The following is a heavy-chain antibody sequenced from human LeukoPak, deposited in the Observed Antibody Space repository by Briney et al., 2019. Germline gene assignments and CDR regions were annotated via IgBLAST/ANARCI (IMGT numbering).Heavy chain of an antibody. Sequence: PSETLSLTCAVYGGSFSGYYWSWIRQPPGKGLEWIGYIHYSGSTSYNPSLQSRVYISLDSSQNQFSLNLHSVTAADTAVYYCARDFTKTASPDAFDFWGQGTLVIVSS. CDR1: GGSFSGYY. CDR3: ARDFTKTASPDAFDF. J-gene: IGHJ3*01. CDR2: IHYSGST. D-gene: IGHD1-1*01. V-gene: IGHV4-34*09.